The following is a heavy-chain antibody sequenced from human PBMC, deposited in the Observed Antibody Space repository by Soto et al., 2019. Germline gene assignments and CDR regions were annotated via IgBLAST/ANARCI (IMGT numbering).Heavy chain of an antibody. V-gene: IGHV4-4*02. Sequence: SETLSLTCAVSGGSISSSNWWSWVRQPPGKGLEWIGEIYHRGSTNYNPSLKSRVTISVDKSKNQVSLKLSSVTAADTAVYYCARDRKEYSSSWYDYWGQGALVTVSS. J-gene: IGHJ4*02. CDR1: GGSISSSNW. CDR3: ARDRKEYSSSWYDY. CDR2: IYHRGST. D-gene: IGHD6-13*01.